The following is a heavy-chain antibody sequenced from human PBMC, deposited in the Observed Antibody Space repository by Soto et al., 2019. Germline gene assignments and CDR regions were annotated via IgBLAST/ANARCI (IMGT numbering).Heavy chain of an antibody. V-gene: IGHV3-23*01. CDR3: AQVTGLPWMRLPRDY. CDR2: VKRTAGAT. J-gene: IGHJ4*02. Sequence: EVQLLESGGGLVQPGGSLRLSCAASGFTFSNYAMNWVRQAPGKGLEWVSTVKRTAGATDYADSVKGRVTISRDNSKNPLYLELNTLRADDTAVYYCAQVTGLPWMRLPRDYWGPGTLVTVSS. D-gene: IGHD2-15*01. CDR1: GFTFSNYA.